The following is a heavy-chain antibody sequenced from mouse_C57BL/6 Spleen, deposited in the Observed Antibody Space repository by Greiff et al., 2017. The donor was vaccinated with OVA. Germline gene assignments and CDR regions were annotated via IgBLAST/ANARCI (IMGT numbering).Heavy chain of an antibody. CDR2: IYPGSGNT. Sequence: VQLKESGAELVRPGASVKLSCKASGYTFTDYYINWVKQRPGQGLEWIARIYPGSGNTYYNEKFKGKATLTAEKSSSTAYMQLSSLTSEDSAVYFCASSADSSGYEAPYFDYWGQGTTLTVSS. CDR1: GYTFTDYY. V-gene: IGHV1-76*01. CDR3: ASSADSSGYEAPYFDY. J-gene: IGHJ2*01. D-gene: IGHD3-2*02.